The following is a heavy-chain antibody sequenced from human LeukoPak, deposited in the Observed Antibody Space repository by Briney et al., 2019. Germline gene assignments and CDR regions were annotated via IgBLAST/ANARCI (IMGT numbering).Heavy chain of an antibody. V-gene: IGHV4-34*01. J-gene: IGHJ4*02. CDR3: ARGRGAAPVGY. D-gene: IGHD6-6*01. CDR2: INHSGST. Sequence: PSETLSLTCAVYGGSFSGYYWGWIRQPPGKGLEWIGEINHSGSTNYNPSLKSRVTISVDTSKNQFSLKLSSVTAADTAVYYCARGRGAAPVGYWGQGTLVTVSS. CDR1: GGSFSGYY.